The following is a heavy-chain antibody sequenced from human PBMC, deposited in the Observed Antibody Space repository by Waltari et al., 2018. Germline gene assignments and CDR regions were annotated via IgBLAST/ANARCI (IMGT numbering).Heavy chain of an antibody. V-gene: IGHV4-39*01. Sequence: SETLSLTCTVSGGSISSSTLFWGWIRQPLGKGLEWIGSIYDSGTTYYNPSLKSRVTISVDTSKNQFSLKVNSVTAADTAVYYCATHPPSQLGVVLNWFDPWGQGILVTVSS. D-gene: IGHD3-16*01. CDR2: IYDSGTT. J-gene: IGHJ5*02. CDR3: ATHPPSQLGVVLNWFDP. CDR1: GGSISSSTLF.